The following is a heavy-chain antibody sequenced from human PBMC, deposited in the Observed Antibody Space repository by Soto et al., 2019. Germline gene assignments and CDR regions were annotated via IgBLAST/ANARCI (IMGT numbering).Heavy chain of an antibody. CDR3: ARWSDCSSTSCSYFGTLEHYYYYGMDV. Sequence: SVKVSCKASGGTFSSYAISWVRQAPGQGLEWMGGIIPIFGKANYAQKFQGRVTITADESTSTAYMELSSLRSEDMAVYYCARWSDCSSTSCSYFGTLEHYYYYGMDVWGQGTTVTVS. CDR2: IIPIFGKA. D-gene: IGHD2-2*01. CDR1: GGTFSSYA. V-gene: IGHV1-69*13. J-gene: IGHJ6*02.